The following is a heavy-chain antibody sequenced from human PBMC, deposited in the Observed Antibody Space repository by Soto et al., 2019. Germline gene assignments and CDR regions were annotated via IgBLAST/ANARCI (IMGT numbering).Heavy chain of an antibody. CDR1: GCSISSYY. D-gene: IGHD5-18*01. CDR2: IYYSGST. J-gene: IGHJ6*02. CDR3: AGQYSYGSYGMDV. Sequence: QVQLQESGPGLVKPSETLSLTCTVSGCSISSYYLSWIRQPPGKGLEWIGYIYYSGSTNYNPSLKSRVTISVDTSKNQFSLKLSSVTAADTAVYYCAGQYSYGSYGMDVWGQGTTVTVSS. V-gene: IGHV4-59*08.